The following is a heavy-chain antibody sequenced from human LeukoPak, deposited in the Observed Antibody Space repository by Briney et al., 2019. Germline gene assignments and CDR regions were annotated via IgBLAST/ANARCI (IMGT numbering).Heavy chain of an antibody. D-gene: IGHD6-13*01. J-gene: IGHJ4*02. V-gene: IGHV3-23*01. CDR3: ARRTYSTDQYYFDY. CDR1: GFTFSNYV. Sequence: GVSLRLSCAASGFTFSNYVMSWVRQAPGKGLEWVSVISHSGGSTYYADSVKGRFTISRDNSKNTLYLQMSSLRADDTAVYYCARRTYSTDQYYFDYWGQGTLVTVSS. CDR2: ISHSGGST.